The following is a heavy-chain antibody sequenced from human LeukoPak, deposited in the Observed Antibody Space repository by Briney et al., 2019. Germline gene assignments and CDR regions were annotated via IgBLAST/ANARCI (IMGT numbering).Heavy chain of an antibody. CDR3: ARDTDTGAFDI. CDR1: GGSISSSSYY. J-gene: IGHJ3*02. Sequence: SETLSLTCTVSGGSISSSSYYWSWIRQPPGMGLEWIGYIFYSGSTNYNPSLKSRVTISVDTSKNQFSLKVSSVTAADTAVYYCARDTDTGAFDIWGQGTMVTVSS. V-gene: IGHV4-61*01. CDR2: IFYSGST.